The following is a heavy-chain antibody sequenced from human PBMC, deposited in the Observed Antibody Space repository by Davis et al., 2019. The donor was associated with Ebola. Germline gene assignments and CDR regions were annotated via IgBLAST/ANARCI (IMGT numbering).Heavy chain of an antibody. CDR3: AKDVAIFGVDIQGIEYCYMDV. CDR2: ISGRGGSK. CDR1: GFTFSSYG. Sequence: PGGSLRLSCVASGFTFSSYGMSWVRQAPGEGLEWVAIISGRGGSKNYVDSMKGRFTISRDKSKNSLYLQMNSLRAEDTDVYYSAKDVAIFGVDIQGIEYCYMDVWGKGTTVTVSS. J-gene: IGHJ6*03. V-gene: IGHV3-23*01. D-gene: IGHD3-3*02.